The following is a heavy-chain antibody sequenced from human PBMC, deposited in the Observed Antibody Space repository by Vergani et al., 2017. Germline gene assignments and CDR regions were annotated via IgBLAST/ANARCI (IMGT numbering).Heavy chain of an antibody. D-gene: IGHD1-7*01. J-gene: IGHJ4*02. CDR1: GGSFSGYY. CDR3: ASLTGTTLLFDY. Sequence: QVQLQQWGAGLLKPSETLSLTCAVYGGSFSGYYWSWIRQPPGKGLEWIGEINHSGSTNYNPSLKSRVTISVDTSKNQFSLKLSSVTAADTAVYYCASLTGTTLLFDYWGQGTLVTVSS. V-gene: IGHV4-34*01. CDR2: INHSGST.